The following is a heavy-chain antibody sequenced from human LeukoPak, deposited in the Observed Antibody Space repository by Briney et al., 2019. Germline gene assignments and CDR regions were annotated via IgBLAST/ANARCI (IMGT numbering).Heavy chain of an antibody. Sequence: GGSLRLSCTASGFSFSNSAMTWVRQAPGKGLEWVSSIGGGGSSYYAGSVKGRFTISRDNSKNTVYLQVNNLRAEDTAIFYCVKGVTMVRGSREFDYWGQGTLVTVSS. CDR2: IGGGGSS. CDR3: VKGVTMVRGSREFDY. CDR1: GFSFSNSA. D-gene: IGHD3-10*01. V-gene: IGHV3-23*01. J-gene: IGHJ4*02.